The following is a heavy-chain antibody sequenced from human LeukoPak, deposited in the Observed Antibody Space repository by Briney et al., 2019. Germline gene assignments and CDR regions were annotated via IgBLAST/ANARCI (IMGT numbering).Heavy chain of an antibody. CDR2: IHYSGNT. Sequence: SETLSLTCTVSGGSISTYYWSWIRQPPGKGLEWIGYIHYSGNTNYDPSLKSRVTISVDTSKNQFSLKVSSVTAADTAVYYCAREGTAGTNLNWFDSWGQGTLVTVSS. CDR3: AREGTAGTNLNWFDS. CDR1: GGSISTYY. D-gene: IGHD1-1*01. V-gene: IGHV4-59*01. J-gene: IGHJ5*01.